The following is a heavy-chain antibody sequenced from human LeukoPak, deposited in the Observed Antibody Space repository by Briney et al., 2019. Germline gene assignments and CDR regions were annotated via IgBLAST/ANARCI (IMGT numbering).Heavy chain of an antibody. CDR1: GGSISSYY. CDR2: IYYSGST. D-gene: IGHD5-24*01. CDR3: ARGLLDGYTHPAAFDI. V-gene: IGHV4-59*01. Sequence: SETLSLTCTVSGGSISSYYWSWIRQPPGKGLEWIGFIYYSGSTNYNPSLKSRVTISVDTSKNQFSLKLSSVTAADTAVYYCARGLLDGYTHPAAFDIWGQGTMVTVSS. J-gene: IGHJ3*02.